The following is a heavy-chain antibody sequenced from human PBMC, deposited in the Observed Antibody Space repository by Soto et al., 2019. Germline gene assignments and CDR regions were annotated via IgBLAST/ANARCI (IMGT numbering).Heavy chain of an antibody. D-gene: IGHD3-3*01. CDR3: AKGPGTQYYDFLRPNYYYMDV. J-gene: IGHJ6*03. CDR1: GFTFSSYG. Sequence: GGSLRLSCAASGFTFSSYGMHWVRQAPGKGLEWVAVISYDGSNKYYADSVKGRFTISRDNSKNTLYLQMNSLRAEDTAVYYCAKGPGTQYYDFLRPNYYYMDVWGKGTTVTVSS. CDR2: ISYDGSNK. V-gene: IGHV3-30*18.